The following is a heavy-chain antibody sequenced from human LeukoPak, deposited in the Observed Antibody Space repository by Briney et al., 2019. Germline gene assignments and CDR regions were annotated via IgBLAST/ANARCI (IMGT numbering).Heavy chain of an antibody. J-gene: IGHJ4*02. V-gene: IGHV6-1*01. D-gene: IGHD6-19*01. CDR2: TYYRSKWYN. CDR3: ARLSRSPYSSGWYGLDY. CDR1: GDSVSSNSAA. Sequence: SQTLSLTCAISGDSVSSNSAAWNWIRQSPSRGLEWLGRTYYRSKWYNDYAVSVKSRITINPDTSKNQFSLQLNSVTPEDTAVYYCARLSRSPYSSGWYGLDYWGQGTLVTVSS.